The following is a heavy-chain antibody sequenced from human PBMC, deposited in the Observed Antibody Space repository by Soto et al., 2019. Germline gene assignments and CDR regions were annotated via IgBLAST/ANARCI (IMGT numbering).Heavy chain of an antibody. J-gene: IGHJ5*02. V-gene: IGHV4-34*01. D-gene: IGHD6-19*01. CDR2: INHSGST. CDR1: GGSFSGYY. CDR3: ARGRTSYSGWYDFYWFDP. Sequence: SETLSLTCAVYGGSFSGYYWSWIRQPPGKGLEWIGEINHSGSTNYNPSLKSRVTISVDTSKNQFSLRLSSVTAADTAVYYCARGRTSYSGWYDFYWFDPWGQGTLVTVSS.